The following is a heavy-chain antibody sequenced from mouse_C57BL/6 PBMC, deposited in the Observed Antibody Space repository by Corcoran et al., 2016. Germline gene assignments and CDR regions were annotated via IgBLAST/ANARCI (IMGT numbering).Heavy chain of an antibody. V-gene: IGHV9-3*01. Sequence: QIQLVQSGPELKKPGETVKISCKASGYTFTTYGMSWVKQAPGKGLKWMGWINTYSGVPTYADDFKGRFAFSLETSASTAYLQINNLKNEDTATYFCARSGYYGSSPLDYWGQGTTLTVSS. J-gene: IGHJ2*01. CDR2: INTYSGVP. D-gene: IGHD1-1*01. CDR3: ARSGYYGSSPLDY. CDR1: GYTFTTYG.